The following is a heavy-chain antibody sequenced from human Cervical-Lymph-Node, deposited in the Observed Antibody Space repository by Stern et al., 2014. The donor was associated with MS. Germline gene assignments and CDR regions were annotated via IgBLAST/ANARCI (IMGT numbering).Heavy chain of an antibody. CDR3: ARGGYSYGSTTRYYYYGMDV. CDR1: GYTFTSYY. V-gene: IGHV1-46*03. CDR2: VNPNGGST. D-gene: IGHD5-18*01. J-gene: IGHJ6*02. Sequence: VQLVQSGAEVKKPGASVKVSCKASGYTFTSYYMHWVRQAPGQGLEWMGIVNPNGGSTSYAQKVQGRVTMTRDTSTSTVYMELSSLRSEDTAVYYCARGGYSYGSTTRYYYYGMDVWGQGTTVTVSS.